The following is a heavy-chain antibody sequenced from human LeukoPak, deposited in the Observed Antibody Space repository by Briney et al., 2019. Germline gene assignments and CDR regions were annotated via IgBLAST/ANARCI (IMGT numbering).Heavy chain of an antibody. V-gene: IGHV3-9*03. D-gene: IGHD3-22*01. Sequence: GRSLRLSCAASGFTFDDYAMHWVRQAPGKGLEWVSGISWNSGSIAYADSVKGRFTISRDNAKNSLYLQMNSLRAEDMALYYCAKGDYYDRSGTSALDYWGQGTLVTVSS. J-gene: IGHJ4*02. CDR3: AKGDYYDRSGTSALDY. CDR2: ISWNSGSI. CDR1: GFTFDDYA.